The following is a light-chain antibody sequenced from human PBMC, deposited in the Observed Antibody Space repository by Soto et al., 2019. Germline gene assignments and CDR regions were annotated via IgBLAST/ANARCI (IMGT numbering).Light chain of an antibody. CDR3: QQYYSTPYT. J-gene: IGKJ2*01. Sequence: DIVMTQSPDSLGVSLGERATINCQSIQSLLSPSTNKNYLAWYQQKSGQPPKVLIYGTSTRESGVPDRFSGSGYGTDFTLTISSLQAQDVAVYYCQQYYSTPYTFGQGNKVEIK. V-gene: IGKV4-1*01. CDR2: GTS. CDR1: QSLLSPSTNKNY.